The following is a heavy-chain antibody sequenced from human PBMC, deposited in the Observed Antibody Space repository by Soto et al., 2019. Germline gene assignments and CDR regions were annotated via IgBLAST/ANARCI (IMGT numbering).Heavy chain of an antibody. CDR1: GGSFSGFY. Sequence: SETLSLTCAVHGGSFSGFYWTWIRQPPGKGLEWIGEINHSGSSNYNPPLKSRVTMSLDTSRNQFSLSLNSVTAADTAVYYCARMAGPWYFDLWGRGTLVTVPQ. CDR2: INHSGSS. CDR3: ARMAGPWYFDL. J-gene: IGHJ2*01. V-gene: IGHV4-34*01.